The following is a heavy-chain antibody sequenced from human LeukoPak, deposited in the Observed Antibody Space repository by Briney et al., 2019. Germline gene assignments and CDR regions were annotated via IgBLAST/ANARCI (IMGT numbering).Heavy chain of an antibody. Sequence: PGGSLRLSCAASGFTFSNYGMHWVRQAPGKGLDWVSFISYDGSNKYYADSVKGRLTISRGNSKNTLYLQMNSLRAEDTAVYYCAKDPRRYSRTGGYFEYWGQGILVTVSS. V-gene: IGHV3-30*18. CDR1: GFTFSNYG. J-gene: IGHJ4*02. CDR3: AKDPRRYSRTGGYFEY. CDR2: ISYDGSNK. D-gene: IGHD6-13*01.